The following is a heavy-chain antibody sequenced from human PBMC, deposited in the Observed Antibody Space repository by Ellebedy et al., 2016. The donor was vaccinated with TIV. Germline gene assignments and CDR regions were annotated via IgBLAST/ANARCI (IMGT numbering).Heavy chain of an antibody. CDR2: ISSGGTST. CDR1: GFTFNRYS. CDR3: AKTIAVTGGGYFYAIDV. J-gene: IGHJ6*02. V-gene: IGHV3-48*01. D-gene: IGHD2/OR15-2a*01. Sequence: PGGSLRLSCAASGFTFNRYSLHWLRQAPGKGLEWVSYISSGGTSTFYAESVKGRFTISRDERSLYLQMNSLRVEDTAVYFGAKTIAVTGGGYFYAIDVWGPGTAVTVSS.